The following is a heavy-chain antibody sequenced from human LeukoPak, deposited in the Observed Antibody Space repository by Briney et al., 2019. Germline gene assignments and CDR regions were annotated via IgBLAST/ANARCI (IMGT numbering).Heavy chain of an antibody. CDR3: ASGRETRVYCSSTSCFNWFDP. Sequence: SVKVSCKASGGTFSSYAISWVRQAPGQGLEWMGGIIPIFGTANYAQKFQGRVTITADESTSTAYMELSSLRSEDTAVYYCASGRETRVYCSSTSCFNWFDPWGQGTLVTVSS. J-gene: IGHJ5*02. V-gene: IGHV1-69*13. CDR1: GGTFSSYA. CDR2: IIPIFGTA. D-gene: IGHD2-2*01.